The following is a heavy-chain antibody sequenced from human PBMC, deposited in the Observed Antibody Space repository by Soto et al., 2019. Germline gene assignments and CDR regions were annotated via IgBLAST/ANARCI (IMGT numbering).Heavy chain of an antibody. CDR2: ISGFGFKE. Sequence: GGSVRLSCAASGFIFENFGMSWVRQDPAKGLEWISSISGFGFKEYYADSLKTRFSISSDNSKGTVYLELNNLSAEDTAVYHWAKNQGVELVPLATVDWFDPWGQGSVVTVSS. CDR1: GFIFENFG. CDR3: AKNQGVELVPLATVDWFDP. D-gene: IGHD1-26*01. J-gene: IGHJ5*02. V-gene: IGHV3-23*01.